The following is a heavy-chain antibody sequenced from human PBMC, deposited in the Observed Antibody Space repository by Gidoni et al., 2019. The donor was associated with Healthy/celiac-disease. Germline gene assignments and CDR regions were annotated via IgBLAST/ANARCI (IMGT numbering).Heavy chain of an antibody. CDR1: GFTFSSYA. CDR3: AKDVVPAAVYGVDY. CDR2: ISGSGGTT. Sequence: EVQLLESGGGLVQPGGSLRLSCAASGFTFSSYAMSWVRQAPGKGLEWVSTISGSGGTTYYADSVKGRFTISRDNSKNMLYLQMNSLRAEDTAVYYCAKDVVPAAVYGVDYWGQGTLVTVSS. V-gene: IGHV3-23*01. D-gene: IGHD2-2*01. J-gene: IGHJ4*02.